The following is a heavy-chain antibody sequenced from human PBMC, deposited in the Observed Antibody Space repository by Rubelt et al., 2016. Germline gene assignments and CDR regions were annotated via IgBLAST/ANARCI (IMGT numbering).Heavy chain of an antibody. CDR3: SRDYVGY. J-gene: IGHJ4*02. Sequence: EARGGLVQPGGSLRLSCAASGFTFSNFAMSWVRQAPGRGLEWVSAISGSGDKTFYADSVKGRFTISRDNAKNSLYLQMNSLRAEDTAVYYCSRDYVGYWGQGTLVTVSS. CDR1: GFTFSNFA. D-gene: IGHD3-16*01. V-gene: IGHV3-23*01. CDR2: ISGSGDKT.